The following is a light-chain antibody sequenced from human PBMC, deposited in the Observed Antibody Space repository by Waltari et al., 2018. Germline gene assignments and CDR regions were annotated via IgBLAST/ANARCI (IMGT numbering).Light chain of an antibody. CDR3: SSYTSTNTWM. V-gene: IGLV2-14*03. CDR2: DVN. Sequence: QSALPQPAPVSGPPGQWITISCTGTSGNVGGNNKATWYQQHPGKAPKLMIFDVNRRPSGVSNRFSGAKSGNTASLTISGLQAEDEAEYHCSSYTSTNTWMFGGGTKLTVL. CDR1: SGNVGGNNK. J-gene: IGLJ3*02.